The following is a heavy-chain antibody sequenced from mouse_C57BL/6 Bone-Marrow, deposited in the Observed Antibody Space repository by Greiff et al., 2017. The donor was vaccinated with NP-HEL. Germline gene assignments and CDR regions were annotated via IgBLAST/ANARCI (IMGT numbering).Heavy chain of an antibody. V-gene: IGHV14-1*01. Sequence: VQLQQSGAELVRPGASVKLSCTASGFTIKDYYMHWVKQRPEQGLEWIGRIDPEDGDTEYAPKFQGKATMTADTSSNTAYLQLSSLTSEDTAVYYCTTRGYWRPWFAYWGQGTLVTVSA. J-gene: IGHJ3*01. CDR2: IDPEDGDT. CDR3: TTRGYWRPWFAY. CDR1: GFTIKDYY. D-gene: IGHD3-1*01.